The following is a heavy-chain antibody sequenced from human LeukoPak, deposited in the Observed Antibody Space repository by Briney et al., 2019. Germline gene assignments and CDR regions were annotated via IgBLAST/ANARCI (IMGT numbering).Heavy chain of an antibody. CDR2: INHSGIT. Sequence: PSETLSLTCAVYSGSFSGYYWSWIRQPPGRGLEWIGEINHSGITNRTPSLKSRVTISVDTSKNQFSLKLSSVTAADTAVYYCARLRVTYYYYYYMDVWGKGTTVTVSS. D-gene: IGHD2-21*02. J-gene: IGHJ6*03. CDR1: SGSFSGYY. V-gene: IGHV4-34*01. CDR3: ARLRVTYYYYYYMDV.